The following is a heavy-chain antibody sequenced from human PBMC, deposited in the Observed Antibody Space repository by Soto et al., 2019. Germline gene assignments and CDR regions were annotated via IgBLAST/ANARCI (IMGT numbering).Heavy chain of an antibody. D-gene: IGHD3-10*01. CDR1: GGSISSSSYY. J-gene: IGHJ3*02. CDR3: ARPEPSGSYKIDAFDI. CDR2: IYYSGST. Sequence: SETLSLTCTVSGGSISSSSYYWGWIRQPPGKGLEWIGSIYYSGSTYYNPSLKSRVTISVDTSKNQFSLKLSSVTAADTAVYYCARPEPSGSYKIDAFDIWGQGTMVTVSS. V-gene: IGHV4-39*01.